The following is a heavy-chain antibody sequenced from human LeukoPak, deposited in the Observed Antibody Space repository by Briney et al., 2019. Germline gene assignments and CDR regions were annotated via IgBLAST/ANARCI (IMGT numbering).Heavy chain of an antibody. V-gene: IGHV4-39*01. Sequence: SETLSLTCTVSGGSITRSRNYWGWVRQPPGKGLEWVGTIFYSGSTTYYTPSLKSRLTISIDTSKNQFSLDLSFVTAADTAVYYCMRHEEEDAHNAKPIDYWGQGTLVTVSS. CDR1: GGSITRSRNY. J-gene: IGHJ4*02. CDR3: MRHEEEDAHNAKPIDY. CDR2: IFYSGSTT. D-gene: IGHD5-24*01.